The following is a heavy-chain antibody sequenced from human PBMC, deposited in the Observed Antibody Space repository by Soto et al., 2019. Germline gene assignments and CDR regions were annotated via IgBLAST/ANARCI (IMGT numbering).Heavy chain of an antibody. CDR2: IYSDWTT. V-gene: IGHV4-4*07. J-gene: IGHJ5*02. D-gene: IGHD2-2*01. CDR1: GGSISGYY. Sequence: SETLSLTCTVSGGSISGYYWSWVRQPAGKGLEWVGRIYSDWTTNYSPSLKSRVTMSLDTSKDQFSLHLNSVTAADTAVYYCARGSLGYCSSTSCPGWFDPWGQGTLVTAPQ. CDR3: ARGSLGYCSSTSCPGWFDP.